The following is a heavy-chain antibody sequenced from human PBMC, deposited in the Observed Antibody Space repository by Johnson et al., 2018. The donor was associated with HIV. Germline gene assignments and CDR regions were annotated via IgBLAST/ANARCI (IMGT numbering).Heavy chain of an antibody. CDR1: GFTFSTYA. Sequence: QVQLVESGGGVVQPGRSLRLSCAASGFTFSTYAMHWVRQAPGKGLEWVSFIRFDGSNKYYADSVKGRFTISRDNSKNTLYLQMNSLRAEDTAVYYCASLSDDAFDFWGQGTMVTVSS. CDR3: ASLSDDAFDF. V-gene: IGHV3-33*08. CDR2: IRFDGSNK. J-gene: IGHJ3*01.